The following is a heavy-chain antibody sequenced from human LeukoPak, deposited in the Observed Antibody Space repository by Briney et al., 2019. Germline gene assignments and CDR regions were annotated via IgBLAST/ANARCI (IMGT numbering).Heavy chain of an antibody. CDR3: ATGPPLRFGESSFDY. CDR2: FDPEDGET. Sequence: GASVKVSCKVSGYTLTELSMHWVRQAPGKGLEWMGGFDPEDGETIYAQKFQGRVTMTEDTSTDTAYMELSSLRSEDTAVYYCATGPPLRFGESSFDYWGQGTLVTVSS. J-gene: IGHJ4*02. V-gene: IGHV1-24*01. CDR1: GYTLTELS. D-gene: IGHD3-10*01.